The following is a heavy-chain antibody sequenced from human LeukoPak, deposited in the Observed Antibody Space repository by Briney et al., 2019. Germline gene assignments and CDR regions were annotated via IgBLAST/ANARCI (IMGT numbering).Heavy chain of an antibody. CDR2: IYTSGST. V-gene: IGHV4-4*07. J-gene: IGHJ3*02. CDR3: ARASHDYVWGSYPNDAFDI. CDR1: GGSISSYY. Sequence: SETLSLTCTVSGGSISSYYWSWIRQPAGKGLEWIGRIYTSGSTNYNPSLKSRVTMSVDTSKNQFSLKLSSVTAAATHGYYCARASHDYVWGSYPNDAFDIWGQGTMVTASS. D-gene: IGHD3-16*02.